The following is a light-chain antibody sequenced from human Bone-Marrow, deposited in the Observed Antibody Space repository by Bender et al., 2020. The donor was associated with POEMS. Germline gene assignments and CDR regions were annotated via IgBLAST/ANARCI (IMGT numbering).Light chain of an antibody. V-gene: IGLV2-23*01. CDR1: SSDVGNYNL. Sequence: QSALTQPASVSGSPGQSITISCTGTSSDVGNYNLVSWYQQHPGKAPKLIIYEGNKRPSGVSNRFSASKSGNTASLTISGLQAEDEADYYCQSYDNSLGGWVFGGGTKLTVL. J-gene: IGLJ3*02. CDR3: QSYDNSLGGWV. CDR2: EGN.